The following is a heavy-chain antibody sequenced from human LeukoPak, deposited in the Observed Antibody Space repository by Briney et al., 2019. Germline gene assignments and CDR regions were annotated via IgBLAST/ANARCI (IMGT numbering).Heavy chain of an antibody. V-gene: IGHV4-39*01. D-gene: IGHD1-1*01. Sequence: SETLSLTCSVSGDSISSGRNYWGWIRQSPGKGLEWIASIYSSGNTHSNPSLKSRVSISVDTSKNQVSLKLYSVTASDAAIYYYARHLSGTTMSHYFDFWGQGTLVTVSS. CDR2: IYSSGNT. CDR1: GDSISSGRNY. J-gene: IGHJ4*02. CDR3: ARHLSGTTMSHYFDF.